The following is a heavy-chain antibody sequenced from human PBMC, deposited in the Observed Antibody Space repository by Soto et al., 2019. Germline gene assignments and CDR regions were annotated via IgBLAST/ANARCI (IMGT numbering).Heavy chain of an antibody. CDR2: LSGSGGTR. CDR3: AKIQDGAGLDY. J-gene: IGHJ4*02. Sequence: EVQLLESGGGLVQPGGSLRLSCAASGFTFSNYAMSWVRQAPGKGLEWVSSLSGSGGTRYHADSVKGRFTISRDNSKNTLYLQMDSLRDEDTAVYYCAKIQDGAGLDYWGQGTLVTVSS. V-gene: IGHV3-23*01. CDR1: GFTFSNYA. D-gene: IGHD1-26*01.